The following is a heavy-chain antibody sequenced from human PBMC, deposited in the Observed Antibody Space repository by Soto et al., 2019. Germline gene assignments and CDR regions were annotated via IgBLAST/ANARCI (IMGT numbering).Heavy chain of an antibody. D-gene: IGHD2-2*01. CDR2: INPQTGGT. CDR1: GYTFTGYY. V-gene: IGHV1-2*02. Sequence: ASVKVSCKASGYTFTGYYIHWVREAPGQGLEWMGWINPQTGGTSYGQKFQGRVTLSRDTSINTAYLELSRLRFDDAAVYFCASERYQVISDGMDVWGQGTTVTVSS. CDR3: ASERYQVISDGMDV. J-gene: IGHJ6*02.